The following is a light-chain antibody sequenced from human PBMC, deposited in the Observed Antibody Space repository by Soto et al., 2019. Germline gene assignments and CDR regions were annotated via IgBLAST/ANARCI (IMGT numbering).Light chain of an antibody. Sequence: EVVLTQSPDTLSLPPGERATLSCRASQSVNSYLAWYQQKPGQAPRLLIYDASNRATGIPARFSGSGSGTDFTLTISSLEPEDFAVYYCQQRSTFGQGTKVDIK. CDR3: QQRST. CDR2: DAS. J-gene: IGKJ1*01. CDR1: QSVNSY. V-gene: IGKV3-11*01.